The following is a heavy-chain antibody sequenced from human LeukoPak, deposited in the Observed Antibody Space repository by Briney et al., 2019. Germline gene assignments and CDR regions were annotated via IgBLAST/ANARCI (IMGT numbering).Heavy chain of an antibody. J-gene: IGHJ4*02. Sequence: PGRSLRLSCAASGFTFSSYGMHWVHQAPGKGLEWVAVISYDGSNKYYADSVKGRFTISRDNSKNTLYLQMNSLRAEDTAVYYCAKDAILWWLRGHFDYWGQGTLVTVSS. V-gene: IGHV3-30*18. CDR3: AKDAILWWLRGHFDY. CDR1: GFTFSSYG. D-gene: IGHD5-12*01. CDR2: ISYDGSNK.